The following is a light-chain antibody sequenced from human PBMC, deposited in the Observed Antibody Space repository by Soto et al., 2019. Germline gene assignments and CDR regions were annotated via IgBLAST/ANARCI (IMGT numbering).Light chain of an antibody. CDR2: AAS. J-gene: IGKJ1*01. Sequence: AIQLTQSPSSLSASIGDRVTITCRASQGVRNDLAWYQQKPGKAPTVLIYAASSLQSGVPSRFSGSGSDTDFTLTINSLQPEDFATYYCLQDYSYPRTFGQGTKVEL. CDR1: QGVRND. CDR3: LQDYSYPRT. V-gene: IGKV1-6*01.